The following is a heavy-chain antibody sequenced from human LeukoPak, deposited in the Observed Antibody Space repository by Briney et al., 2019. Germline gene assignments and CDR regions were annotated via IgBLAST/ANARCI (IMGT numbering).Heavy chain of an antibody. CDR1: GYTFTSYG. J-gene: IGHJ4*02. CDR2: IIPIFGTA. Sequence: GASVKVSCKASGYTFTSYGISWVRQAPGQGLEWMGGIIPIFGTANYAQKFQGRVTITADESTSTAYMELSSLRSEDTAVYYCARGRDPYYYDSSGYNREYYFDYWGQGTLVTVSS. CDR3: ARGRDPYYYDSSGYNREYYFDY. D-gene: IGHD3-22*01. V-gene: IGHV1-69*13.